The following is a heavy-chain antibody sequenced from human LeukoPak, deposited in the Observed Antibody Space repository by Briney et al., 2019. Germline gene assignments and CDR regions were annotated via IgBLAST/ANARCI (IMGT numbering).Heavy chain of an antibody. CDR1: GGSISSYY. J-gene: IGHJ4*02. CDR2: IYYSGST. Sequence: SETLSLTCTVSGGSISSYYWSWIRQPPGKGLEWIGYIYYSGSTNYNTSLKSRVTISVDMSKKQFSLKLTSVTAADTAVYYCARDNGGARWLVDWGQGTLVTVSS. CDR3: ARDNGGARWLVD. V-gene: IGHV4-59*01. D-gene: IGHD2-21*01.